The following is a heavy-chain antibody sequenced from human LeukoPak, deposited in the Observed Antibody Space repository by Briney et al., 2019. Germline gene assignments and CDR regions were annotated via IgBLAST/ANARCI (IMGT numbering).Heavy chain of an antibody. J-gene: IGHJ4*02. CDR1: GFTFNTYD. Sequence: PGGSLRLSCAASGFTFNTYDMNWVRQAPGKGLEWISYISISGTSTHYADSVKGRFTISRDNAKNSLYLQMSSLRAEDTAVYYCAKATTRITMIVVVPIAVDYWGQGTLVTVSS. CDR3: AKATTRITMIVVVPIAVDY. V-gene: IGHV3-48*03. CDR2: ISISGTST. D-gene: IGHD3-22*01.